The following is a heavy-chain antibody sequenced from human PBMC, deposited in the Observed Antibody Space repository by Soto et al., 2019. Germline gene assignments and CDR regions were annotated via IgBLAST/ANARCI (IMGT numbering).Heavy chain of an antibody. D-gene: IGHD3-22*01. CDR2: IIPIFGTA. V-gene: IGHV1-69*01. J-gene: IGHJ4*02. CDR3: ARGWGYDSTDYYYAY. CDR1: GGTFSRHA. Sequence: QVQLVQSGAEVRKPGSSVKVSCEASGGTFSRHAISWVRQAPGQGLEWMGGIIPIFGTANHAQKFQGRVTIIADESTSTVYMELSSLRSEDTAIYYCARGWGYDSTDYYYAYWGQGTLVIVSS.